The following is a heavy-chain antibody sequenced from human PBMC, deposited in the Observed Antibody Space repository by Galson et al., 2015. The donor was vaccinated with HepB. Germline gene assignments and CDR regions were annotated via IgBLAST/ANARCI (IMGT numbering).Heavy chain of an antibody. V-gene: IGHV1-69*02. Sequence: SVKVSCKASGGTFSSYTISWVRQAPGQGLEWMGRIIPILGIANYAQKFQGRVTITADKSTSTAYMELSSLRSEDTAVYYCATHSSGPGYSSSWYGPHAFDIWGQGTMVTVSS. CDR1: GGTFSSYT. J-gene: IGHJ3*02. D-gene: IGHD6-13*01. CDR3: ATHSSGPGYSSSWYGPHAFDI. CDR2: IIPILGIA.